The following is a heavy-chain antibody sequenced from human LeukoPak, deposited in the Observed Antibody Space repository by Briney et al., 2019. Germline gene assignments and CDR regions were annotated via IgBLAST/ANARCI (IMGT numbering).Heavy chain of an antibody. CDR2: ISSSSSYI. D-gene: IGHD6-6*01. CDR1: GFTFSSYS. V-gene: IGHV3-21*01. Sequence: PGGSLRLSCAASGFTFSSYSMNWVRQAPGKGLEWVSSISSSSSYIYYADSVRGRFTISRDNAKNSLYLQMNSLRAEDTAVYYCARGVIAARTSVGVDYWGQGTLVTVSS. J-gene: IGHJ4*02. CDR3: ARGVIAARTSVGVDY.